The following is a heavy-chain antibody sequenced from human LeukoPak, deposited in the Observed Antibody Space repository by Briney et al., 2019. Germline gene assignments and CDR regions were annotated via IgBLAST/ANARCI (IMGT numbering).Heavy chain of an antibody. CDR3: ARVYKRSYCGSGSYYNNMDY. CDR2: ISSSSSYI. CDR1: GFTFSSYN. D-gene: IGHD3-10*01. J-gene: IGHJ4*02. Sequence: GGSLRLSYAASGFTFSSYNINWVRQAPGKGLEWVSSISSSSSYIYYADSVKGRFTISRDNAKNSLYLQMNSLRAEDTAVYYCARVYKRSYCGSGSYYNNMDYWGQGTLVTVSS. V-gene: IGHV3-21*01.